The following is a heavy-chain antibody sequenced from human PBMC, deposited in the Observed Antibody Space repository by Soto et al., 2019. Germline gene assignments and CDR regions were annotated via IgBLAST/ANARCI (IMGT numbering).Heavy chain of an antibody. V-gene: IGHV3-30*18. J-gene: IGHJ4*02. CDR2: ISYDGSNK. D-gene: IGHD6-13*01. CDR1: GFTFSSYG. CDR3: AKDKPFAAALAD. Sequence: QVQLVESGGGVVQPGRSLRLSCAASGFTFSSYGMHWVRQAPGKGLEWVAVISYDGSNKYYADSVKGRFTISRDNSKNTLYLQMNSLRAEDTAVYYWAKDKPFAAALADWGQGTLVTVSS.